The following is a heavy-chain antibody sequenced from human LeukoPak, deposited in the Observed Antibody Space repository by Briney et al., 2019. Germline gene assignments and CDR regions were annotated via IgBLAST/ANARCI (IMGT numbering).Heavy chain of an antibody. V-gene: IGHV3-7*01. CDR1: GFIFSNFW. J-gene: IGHJ4*02. Sequence: GGSLRLSCAASGFIFSNFWMRWVRQAPGKGLEWVANIKRDGSEQYYVDSVTGRFIISRDNAKNSVSLQMSSLRAEDTAVYYCGGGPGYWGQGTLVTASS. D-gene: IGHD2-15*01. CDR2: IKRDGSEQ. CDR3: GGGPGY.